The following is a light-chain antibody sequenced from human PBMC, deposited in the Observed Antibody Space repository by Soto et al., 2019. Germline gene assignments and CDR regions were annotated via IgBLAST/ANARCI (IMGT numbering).Light chain of an antibody. J-gene: IGLJ3*02. CDR3: QSYDSSLSGGV. V-gene: IGLV1-40*01. CDR1: SSNIGAGYD. Sequence: QSVLTQPPSVSGAPGQRVTISCTGSSSNIGAGYDVHGYQQLPGTAPKLLIYGNSNRPSGVPDRCSGSKSGTSASLAITGVQAEDEADYYCQSYDSSLSGGVFGGGTKLTVL. CDR2: GNS.